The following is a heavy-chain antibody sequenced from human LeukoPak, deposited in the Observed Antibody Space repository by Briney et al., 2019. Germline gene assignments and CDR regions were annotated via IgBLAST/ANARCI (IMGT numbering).Heavy chain of an antibody. D-gene: IGHD3-10*01. CDR2: ISAYNGNT. CDR3: ARAKQVRGVMYYYYMDV. Sequence: ASVKVSCKASGYTFTSYGISWVRQAPGQGLEWMGWISAYNGNTNYAQKLQGRVTMTTDTSTSTAYMELRSLRSDDTAVYYCARAKQVRGVMYYYYMDVWGKGTTVTISS. CDR1: GYTFTSYG. V-gene: IGHV1-18*01. J-gene: IGHJ6*03.